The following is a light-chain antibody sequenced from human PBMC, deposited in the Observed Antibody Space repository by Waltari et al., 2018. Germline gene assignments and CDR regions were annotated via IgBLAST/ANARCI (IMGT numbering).Light chain of an antibody. V-gene: IGLV4-69*01. CDR2: LNSDGPH. CDR1: SGPSTYS. CDR3: QTWGTGIQV. J-gene: IGLJ3*02. Sequence: QLVLTQSPSASASLGASVRLTCSLSSGPSTYSIAWHQNRPDGGPRYLMSLNSDGPHSKGAGLHGRFSGSTSGADHYLTISSLQSEDEADYYCQTWGTGIQVFGGGTKLTVL.